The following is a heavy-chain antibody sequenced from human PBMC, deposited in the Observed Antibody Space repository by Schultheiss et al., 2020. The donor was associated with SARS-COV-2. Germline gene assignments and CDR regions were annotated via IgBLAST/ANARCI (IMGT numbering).Heavy chain of an antibody. V-gene: IGHV1-2*02. CDR1: GYTFTGYY. CDR2: INPNSGDT. CDR3: AGPTGTYYYDDSGYYR. D-gene: IGHD3-22*01. J-gene: IGHJ4*02. Sequence: ASVKVSCKASGYTFTGYYMHWVRQAPGQGLEWMGWINPNSGDTNYAQKFQGRVTMTRDTSISTAYMELSRLTSDDTAVYYCAGPTGTYYYDDSGYYRWGQGTLVTVSS.